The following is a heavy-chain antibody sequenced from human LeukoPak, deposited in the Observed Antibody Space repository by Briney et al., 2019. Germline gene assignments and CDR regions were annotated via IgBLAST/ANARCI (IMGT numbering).Heavy chain of an antibody. Sequence: TSETLSLTCAVYGGSFSAYYWSWIRQPPGKGLEWIGYIYYSGSTYYNPSLKSRVTISVDTSKNQFSLKLSSVTAADTAVYYCARGLNDYGDYALNYWGQGTLVTVSS. CDR1: GGSFSAYY. CDR2: IYYSGST. D-gene: IGHD4-17*01. V-gene: IGHV4-30-4*01. J-gene: IGHJ4*02. CDR3: ARGLNDYGDYALNY.